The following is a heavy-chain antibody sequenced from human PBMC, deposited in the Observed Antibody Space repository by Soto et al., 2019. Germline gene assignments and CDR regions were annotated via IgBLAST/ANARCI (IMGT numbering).Heavy chain of an antibody. CDR2: INSDGSST. CDR3: ARDPPFRYYYDSSGYPDY. Sequence: GGSLRLSCAASGFTFSSYWMHWFRQAPGKGLVWVSRINSDGSSTSYADSVKGRFTISRDNAKNTLYLQMNSLRAEDTAVYYCARDPPFRYYYDSSGYPDYWGQGTLVTVSS. V-gene: IGHV3-74*01. D-gene: IGHD3-22*01. CDR1: GFTFSSYW. J-gene: IGHJ4*02.